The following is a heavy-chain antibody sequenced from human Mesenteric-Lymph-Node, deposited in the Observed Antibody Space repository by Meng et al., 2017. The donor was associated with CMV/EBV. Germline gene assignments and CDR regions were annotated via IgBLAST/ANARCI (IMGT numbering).Heavy chain of an antibody. Sequence: GESLKISCEASRFTFSSYEVNWVRQAPGRGLEWVANIKQDGTEKYYVDSLKGRFTISRDNAKNSLYLQMNSLRVEDTAVYYCARALAYCGSDCYSKYFYYGMDVWGQGTTVTVSS. V-gene: IGHV3-7*01. CDR1: RFTFSSYE. J-gene: IGHJ6*02. CDR3: ARALAYCGSDCYSKYFYYGMDV. CDR2: IKQDGTEK. D-gene: IGHD2-21*01.